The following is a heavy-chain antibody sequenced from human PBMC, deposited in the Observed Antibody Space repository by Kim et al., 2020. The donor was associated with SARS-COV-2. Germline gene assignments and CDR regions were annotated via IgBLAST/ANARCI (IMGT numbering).Heavy chain of an antibody. D-gene: IGHD3-10*01. CDR2: IYYSGDT. J-gene: IGHJ5*02. CDR1: GGSISGYY. V-gene: IGHV4-59*13. Sequence: SETLSLTCTVSGGSISGYYWSWIRQPPKKGLEWIGYIYYSGDTKYNPSLKSRVTMSVDTSKNQFSLKLNSVTAADTAVYYCARDNYYGSWSNWCDPWGQG. CDR3: ARDNYYGSWSNWCDP.